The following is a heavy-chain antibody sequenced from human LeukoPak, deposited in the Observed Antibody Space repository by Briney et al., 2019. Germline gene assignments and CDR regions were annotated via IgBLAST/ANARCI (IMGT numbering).Heavy chain of an antibody. CDR3: ARSHGYSSSYFDY. CDR1: GFTFSSYS. Sequence: GGSLRLSCAASGFTFSSYSMNWVRQAPGKGLEWVSSISSSSSYIYYADSVKGRFTISRDNAMNSLYLQMNSLRAEDTAVYYCARSHGYSSSYFDYWGQGTLVTVSS. V-gene: IGHV3-21*01. D-gene: IGHD6-13*01. J-gene: IGHJ4*02. CDR2: ISSSSSYI.